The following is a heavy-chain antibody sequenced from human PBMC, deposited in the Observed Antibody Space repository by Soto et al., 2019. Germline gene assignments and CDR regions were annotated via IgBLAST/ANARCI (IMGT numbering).Heavy chain of an antibody. D-gene: IGHD3-10*01. CDR1: RFTFSDYS. CDR3: VREGPRKGTYVFDY. J-gene: IGHJ4*02. CDR2: IGTSGSAT. Sequence: PGGSLRLSCAASRFTFSDYSMSWVRQAPGRGPGWVSYIGTSGSATFYADSVKGRFTVSRDDTMSSLYLQMNSLRVEDAAIYYCVREGPRKGTYVFDYWGQGTLVTVSS. V-gene: IGHV3-11*01.